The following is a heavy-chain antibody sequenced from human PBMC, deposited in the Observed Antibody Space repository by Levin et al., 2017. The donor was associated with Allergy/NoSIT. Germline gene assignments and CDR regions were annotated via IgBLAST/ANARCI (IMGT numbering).Heavy chain of an antibody. J-gene: IGHJ5*02. CDR2: ISGRGGSA. Sequence: GGSLRLSCAASGFTFSSYAMSWVRQAPGKGLEWVSVISGRGGSAYYADSVKGRFTISRDNSKNTLYLQMNSLRAEDTAVYYCAKAASLIAVAVSWFDPWGQGTLVTVSS. V-gene: IGHV3-23*01. D-gene: IGHD6-19*01. CDR1: GFTFSSYA. CDR3: AKAASLIAVAVSWFDP.